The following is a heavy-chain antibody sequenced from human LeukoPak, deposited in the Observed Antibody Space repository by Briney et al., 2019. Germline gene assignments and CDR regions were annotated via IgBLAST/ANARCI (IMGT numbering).Heavy chain of an antibody. CDR2: TYYRSKWYN. V-gene: IGHV6-1*01. CDR1: GDSVSSNSAA. CDR3: ARDGEWELYNWFDP. D-gene: IGHD1-26*01. Sequence: SQTLSLTCAISGDSVSSNSAAWNWIRQSPSRGLEWLGRTYYRSKWYNDYAVSVKSRITINPDTSKHQFSLQLNSVTPEDTAVYYCARDGEWELYNWFDPWGQGTLVTVSS. J-gene: IGHJ5*02.